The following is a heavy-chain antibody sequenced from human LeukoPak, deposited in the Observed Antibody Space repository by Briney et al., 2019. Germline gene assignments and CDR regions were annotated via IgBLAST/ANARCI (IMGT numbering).Heavy chain of an antibody. Sequence: PGGSLRLSCSASGFLFSNYAMSWVRQAPGKGLEWISAFSGSGRTTYYADSVKGRFTISRDSSGNTLYLQMNSLTVEDTALYYCAKNRGIGSADWFDPWGQGTLVTVSS. J-gene: IGHJ5*02. CDR2: FSGSGRTT. CDR3: AKNRGIGSADWFDP. D-gene: IGHD2-2*01. V-gene: IGHV3-23*01. CDR1: GFLFSNYA.